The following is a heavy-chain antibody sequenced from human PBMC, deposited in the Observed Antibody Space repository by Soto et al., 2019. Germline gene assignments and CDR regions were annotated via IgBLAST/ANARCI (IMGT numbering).Heavy chain of an antibody. D-gene: IGHD5-18*01. V-gene: IGHV4-34*01. CDR1: GGSFSGYY. J-gene: IGHJ4*02. Sequence: PSETLSLTCAVYGGSFSGYYWSWIRQPPGKGLEWIGEINHRGSTNYNPSLKSRVTISVDTSKNQFSLKLSSVTAADTAVYYCARQQSPDDTTNDYFDYWGLGALVTVSS. CDR3: ARQQSPDDTTNDYFDY. CDR2: INHRGST.